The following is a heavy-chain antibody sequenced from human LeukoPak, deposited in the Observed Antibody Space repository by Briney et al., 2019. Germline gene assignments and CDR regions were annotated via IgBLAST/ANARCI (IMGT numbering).Heavy chain of an antibody. CDR3: ARDGAAPGLYFDS. Sequence: GGSLRLSFAASGFTFTSYWMNWVRQAPGKGLEWVASIKQDGSEKYYVDSMKGRLTISRDNAKNSLYLQMNSLRAEDTAVYYCARDGAAPGLYFDSWGQGTLVTVSS. CDR1: GFTFTSYW. V-gene: IGHV3-7*01. J-gene: IGHJ4*02. D-gene: IGHD6-13*01. CDR2: IKQDGSEK.